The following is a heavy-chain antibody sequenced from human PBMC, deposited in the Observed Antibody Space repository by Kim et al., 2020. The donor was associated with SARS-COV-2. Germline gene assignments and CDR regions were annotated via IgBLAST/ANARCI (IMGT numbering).Heavy chain of an antibody. CDR3: AKGIRWELPFDY. Sequence: GGSLRLSCAASGFTFKSYAMSWVRQAPGKGLEWVPAIIDSGAKTNYAGSVKGRFSISRDNSKNTLYLQMNSLRAEDTAVYYCAKGIRWELPFDYWGQGTLVTVSS. CDR1: GFTFKSYA. D-gene: IGHD1-26*01. J-gene: IGHJ4*02. CDR2: IIDSGAKT. V-gene: IGHV3-23*01.